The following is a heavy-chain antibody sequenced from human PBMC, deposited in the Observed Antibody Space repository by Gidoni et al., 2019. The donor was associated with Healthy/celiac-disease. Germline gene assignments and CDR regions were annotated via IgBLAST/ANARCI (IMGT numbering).Heavy chain of an antibody. J-gene: IGHJ5*02. Sequence: QVQLVQSGAEVTKPGSSVKVSCQASGGPFSSYAIRWVRQAPGQGLEWMGGSIPIFGTANYAQKFQGRGTITADESTSTAYMELSSLRSEDTAVYYCARCPLRVLEWLLTWGQGTLVTVSS. CDR3: ARCPLRVLEWLLT. D-gene: IGHD3-3*01. CDR2: SIPIFGTA. CDR1: GGPFSSYA. V-gene: IGHV1-69*01.